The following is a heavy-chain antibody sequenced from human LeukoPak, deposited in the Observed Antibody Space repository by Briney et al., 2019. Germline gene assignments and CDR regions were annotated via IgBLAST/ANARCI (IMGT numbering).Heavy chain of an antibody. CDR3: ARGPTAYYFDY. CDR1: GDSISSSSYY. J-gene: IGHJ4*02. Sequence: SETLSLTCTVSGDSISSSSYYWSWIRQPPGKGLEWIGYIYYSGSTNYNPSLKSRVTISVDTSKNQFSLKLSSVTAADTAVYYCARGPTAYYFDYWGQGTLVTVSS. V-gene: IGHV4-61*01. CDR2: IYYSGST.